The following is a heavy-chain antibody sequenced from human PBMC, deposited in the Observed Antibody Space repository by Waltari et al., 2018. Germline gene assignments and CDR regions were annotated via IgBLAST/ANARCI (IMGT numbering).Heavy chain of an antibody. Sequence: QVQLVQSGAEVKKPGSSVKVSCKASGGTFSSYAISWVRQAPGQGLEWMGGSIPIFGTANYAQKFQGRVTITADESTSTAYMELSSLRSEDTAVYYCARDGRYYYDSSGQRAAYWGQGTLVTVSS. J-gene: IGHJ4*02. D-gene: IGHD3-22*01. CDR1: GGTFSSYA. CDR3: ARDGRYYYDSSGQRAAY. CDR2: SIPIFGTA. V-gene: IGHV1-69*01.